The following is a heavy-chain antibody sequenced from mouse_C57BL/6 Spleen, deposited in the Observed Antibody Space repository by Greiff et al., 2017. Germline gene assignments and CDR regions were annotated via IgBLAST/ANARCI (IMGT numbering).Heavy chain of an antibody. Sequence: QVQLQQPGAELVKPGASVKMSCKASGYTFTSYWITWVKQRPGQGLAWIGDIYPGSGSTNYNEKFKSKATLTVDTSSSTAYMQLSSLTSEDSAVYYCARDGDYYDYERFAYWGQGTLVTVSA. CDR2: IYPGSGST. D-gene: IGHD2-4*01. CDR1: GYTFTSYW. V-gene: IGHV1-55*01. J-gene: IGHJ3*01. CDR3: ARDGDYYDYERFAY.